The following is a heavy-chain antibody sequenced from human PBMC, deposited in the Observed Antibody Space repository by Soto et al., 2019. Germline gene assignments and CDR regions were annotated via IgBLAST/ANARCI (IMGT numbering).Heavy chain of an antibody. CDR2: IYYSGST. D-gene: IGHD6-25*01. V-gene: IGHV4-59*01. CDR3: ARDTSGDQSFDY. J-gene: IGHJ4*02. Sequence: SETLSLTCTVSGGSISSYYWSWIRQPPGKGLEWIGYIYYSGSTNYNPSLKSRVTISVDTSKNQFSLKLSSVTAADTAVYYCARDTSGDQSFDYWGQRTLVTVSS. CDR1: GGSISSYY.